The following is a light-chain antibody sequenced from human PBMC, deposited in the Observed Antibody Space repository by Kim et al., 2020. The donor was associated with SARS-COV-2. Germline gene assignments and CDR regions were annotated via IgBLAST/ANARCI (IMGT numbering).Light chain of an antibody. Sequence: VSPGERVTLSCRASQSVDSNLAWYQQKRGQPPRLLINLASIRATGIPARFSGSGSGTDFTLTISSLQSEDFAIYYCQQYNNWPLTFGGGTTVEIK. CDR2: LAS. CDR3: QQYNNWPLT. CDR1: QSVDSN. V-gene: IGKV3-15*01. J-gene: IGKJ4*01.